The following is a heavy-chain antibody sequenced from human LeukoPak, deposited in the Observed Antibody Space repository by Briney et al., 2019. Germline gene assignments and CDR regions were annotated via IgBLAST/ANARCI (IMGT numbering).Heavy chain of an antibody. J-gene: IGHJ4*02. CDR1: GFTVSSNY. CDR2: IYSGGST. V-gene: IGHV3-53*01. Sequence: GGSLRLSCAASGFTVSSNYMSWVRQAPGKGLEWVSVIYSGGSTYYADSVKGRFTISRDNSKNTLYLQMNSLRAEDTAVYYCAKTYSSGWYHGDYWGQGTLVTVSS. CDR3: AKTYSSGWYHGDY. D-gene: IGHD6-19*01.